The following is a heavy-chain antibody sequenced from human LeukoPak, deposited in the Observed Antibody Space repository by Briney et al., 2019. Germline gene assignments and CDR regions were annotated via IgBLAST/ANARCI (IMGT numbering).Heavy chain of an antibody. Sequence: ASVKVSCKASGYTFTSYGISWVRQAPGQGLEWMGWINPNSGGTNYAQRFQGRVTMTRDTSISTAYMELSRLKSDDTAVYYCAPSDAYSYYFDYWGQGTLVTVSS. D-gene: IGHD3-16*01. V-gene: IGHV1-2*02. CDR3: APSDAYSYYFDY. CDR2: INPNSGGT. CDR1: GYTFTSYG. J-gene: IGHJ4*02.